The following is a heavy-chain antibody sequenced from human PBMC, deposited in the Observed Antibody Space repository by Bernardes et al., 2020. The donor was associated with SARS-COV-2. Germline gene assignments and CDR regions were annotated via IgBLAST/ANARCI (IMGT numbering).Heavy chain of an antibody. V-gene: IGHV3-7*01. D-gene: IGHD3-22*01. CDR3: ASSAIGDSSGYYFYGMDV. J-gene: IGHJ6*02. Sequence: GGSLRLSCAASGFTFSSYWMSWVRQAPGKGLEWVANIKQDGSEKYYVDSVKGRFTISRDNAKNSLYLQMNSLRAEDTAVYYCASSAIGDSSGYYFYGMDVWGQGTTVTVSS. CDR1: GFTFSSYW. CDR2: IKQDGSEK.